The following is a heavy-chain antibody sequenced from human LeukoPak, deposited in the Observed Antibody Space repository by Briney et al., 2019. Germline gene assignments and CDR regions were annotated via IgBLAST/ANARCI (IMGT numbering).Heavy chain of an antibody. CDR1: GGTFSSYT. V-gene: IGHV1-69*02. D-gene: IGHD6-6*01. Sequence: GASVKVSCKASGGTFSSYTISWVRQAPGQGLEWMGRIITILGIANYAQKFQGRVTITADKSTSTAYMELSSLRSEDTAVYYCARAGSSSSDYYYGMDVWGQGTTVTISS. CDR3: ARAGSSSSDYYYGMDV. CDR2: IITILGIA. J-gene: IGHJ6*02.